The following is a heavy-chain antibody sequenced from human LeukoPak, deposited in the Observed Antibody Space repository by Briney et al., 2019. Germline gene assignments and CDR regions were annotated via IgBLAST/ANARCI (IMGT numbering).Heavy chain of an antibody. V-gene: IGHV3-48*04. CDR3: ARGSGWFDP. CDR1: GFTFGSYW. CDR2: ISRSGGAI. J-gene: IGHJ5*02. Sequence: GGSLRLSCAASGFTFGSYWMHWVRQVPGKGLEWVSYISRSGGAIYYADSVKGRFTISRDNAMNSLYLQMNSLRGEDTAVYYCARGSGWFDPWGQGTLVTVSS.